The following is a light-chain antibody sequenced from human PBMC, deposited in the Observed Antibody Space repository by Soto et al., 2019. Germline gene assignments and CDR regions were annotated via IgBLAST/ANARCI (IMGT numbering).Light chain of an antibody. CDR2: DAS. V-gene: IGKV3-11*01. Sequence: EIVFTQSPATLALAPGERAPPFFRARQSVCSYLAWYQQKPGQAPRLLIYDASNRATGIPARFSGSGSGTDFTLTISSLEPEDFAVYYCQQRSNWPLTFGGGTKVEIK. J-gene: IGKJ4*01. CDR1: QSVCSY. CDR3: QQRSNWPLT.